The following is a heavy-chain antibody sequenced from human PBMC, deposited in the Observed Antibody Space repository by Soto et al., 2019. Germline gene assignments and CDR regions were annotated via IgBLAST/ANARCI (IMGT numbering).Heavy chain of an antibody. CDR2: ISGSGGST. V-gene: IGHV3-23*01. D-gene: IGHD6-19*01. CDR1: GFTFSSYA. Sequence: EVQLLESGGGLVQPGGSLRLSCAASGFTFSSYAMSWVRQAPGKGLEWVSAISGSGGSTYYADSVKGRFTISRDNSKNKLYLHMNSLRAEDTAVYYCARRSSGWYFDYWGQGTLVTVSS. CDR3: ARRSSGWYFDY. J-gene: IGHJ4*02.